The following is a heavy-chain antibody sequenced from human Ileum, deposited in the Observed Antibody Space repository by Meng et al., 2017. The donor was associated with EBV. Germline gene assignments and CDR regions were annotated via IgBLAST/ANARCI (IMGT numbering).Heavy chain of an antibody. Sequence: QLHLQESDPGLLKPSAPLSLPCSGSGGSITSYSYYWGWIRQPPGKGLEWIATIYHTGSTYYNPSLKSRVTISVDTSKNEFSLKVTSVTAADTALYYCARRDTAWFDPWGRGTLVTVSS. CDR1: GGSITSYSYY. CDR3: ARRDTAWFDP. V-gene: IGHV4-39*01. CDR2: IYHTGST. J-gene: IGHJ5*02. D-gene: IGHD2-21*02.